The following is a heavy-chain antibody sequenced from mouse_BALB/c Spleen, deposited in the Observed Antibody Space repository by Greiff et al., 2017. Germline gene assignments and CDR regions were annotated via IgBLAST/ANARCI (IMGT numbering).Heavy chain of an antibody. CDR1: GFTFSSYA. CDR2: ISSGGST. D-gene: IGHD2-14*01. J-gene: IGHJ4*01. V-gene: IGHV5-6-5*01. Sequence: EVQLVESGGGLVKPGGSLKLSCAASGFTFSSYAMSWVRQTPEKRLEWVASISSGGSTYYPDSVKGRFTISRDNARNILYLQMSSLRSEDTAMYYCARFTGVRRSYAMDYWGQGTSVTVSS. CDR3: ARFTGVRRSYAMDY.